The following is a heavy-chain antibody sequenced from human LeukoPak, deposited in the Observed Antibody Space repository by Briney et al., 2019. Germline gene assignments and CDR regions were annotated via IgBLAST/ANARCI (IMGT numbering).Heavy chain of an antibody. CDR2: ISAYNGNT. J-gene: IGHJ4*02. D-gene: IGHD2-2*01. CDR3: ATGSRVVPAAYFDY. CDR1: GYTFTSYG. Sequence: ASVKVSCKASGYTFTSYGISWVRQAPGQGLEWMGWISAYNGNTNYAQKLQGRVTMTEDTSTDTAYMELSSLRSEDTAVYYCATGSRVVPAAYFDYWGQGTLVTVSS. V-gene: IGHV1-18*01.